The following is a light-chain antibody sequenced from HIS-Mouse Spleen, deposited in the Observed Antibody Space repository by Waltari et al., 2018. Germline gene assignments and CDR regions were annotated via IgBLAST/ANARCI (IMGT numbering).Light chain of an antibody. V-gene: IGLV2-14*03. CDR3: SSYTSSSTLV. Sequence: QSALTQPASVSGSPGQSITISCTGTSSDVGGSNYVYWYQPHPGKAPKLMIYDVSNRPSGVSNRFSGSKSGNTASLTISGLQAEDEADYYCSSYTSSSTLVFGGGTKLTVL. CDR1: SSDVGGSNY. J-gene: IGLJ2*01. CDR2: DVS.